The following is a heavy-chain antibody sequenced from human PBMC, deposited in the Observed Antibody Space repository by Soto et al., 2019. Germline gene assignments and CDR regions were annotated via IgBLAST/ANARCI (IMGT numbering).Heavy chain of an antibody. D-gene: IGHD2-15*01. CDR3: ATDRCSGGSCLYGMDV. CDR1: GGSISSGGYY. J-gene: IGHJ6*02. V-gene: IGHV4-31*03. CDR2: IYYSGST. Sequence: SETLSLTCTVSGGSISSGGYYWSWIRQHPGKGLEWIGYIYYSGSTYYNPSLKSRVTISVGTSKNQFSLKLSSVTAADTAVYYCATDRCSGGSCLYGMDVWGQGTTVTVYS.